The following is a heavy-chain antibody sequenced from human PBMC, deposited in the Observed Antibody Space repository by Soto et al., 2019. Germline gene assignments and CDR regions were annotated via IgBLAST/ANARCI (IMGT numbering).Heavy chain of an antibody. Sequence: EVPLVESGGGLVRPGGSLRLSCAASGLAFRSFLMSWVRQAPGGGLEWVANINQDCRDTYYSDSVRDRFTISRDNAANSLFLHMNSRVAEDTAVYYCATLHDDEWESYRHRYWGQGPRVNVSS. CDR1: GLAFRSFL. CDR2: INQDCRDT. V-gene: IGHV3-7*01. CDR3: ATLHDDEWESYRHRY. J-gene: IGHJ4*02. D-gene: IGHD3-16*02.